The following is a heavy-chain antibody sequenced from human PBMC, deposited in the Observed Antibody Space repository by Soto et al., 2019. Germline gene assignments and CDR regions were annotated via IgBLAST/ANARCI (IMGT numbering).Heavy chain of an antibody. D-gene: IGHD6-19*01. V-gene: IGHV1-3*01. Sequence: ASVKVSCKASGYTFTSYAMHWVRQAHGQRLEWMGWINAGNGNTTYSQKFQGRVTITRDTSASTAYMELSSLRSEDTAVYYCARGLAPYYFDYRGQGILVSVSS. CDR2: INAGNGNT. CDR1: GYTFTSYA. CDR3: ARGLAPYYFDY. J-gene: IGHJ4*02.